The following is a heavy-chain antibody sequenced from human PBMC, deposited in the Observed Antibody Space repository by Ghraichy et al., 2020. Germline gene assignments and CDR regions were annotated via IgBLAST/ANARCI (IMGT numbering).Heavy chain of an antibody. CDR1: GFTFSSYA. CDR3: ARVPLVFRTQYYFDY. CDR2: ISDAGTNK. Sequence: GGSLRLSCAASGFTFSSYAMHWVRQAPGKGLEWVAVISDAGTNKYYADSVKGRFTISRDNSKNTLYLQMNSLRAEDTAVYYCARVPLVFRTQYYFDYWGQGTLVTVSS. J-gene: IGHJ4*02. V-gene: IGHV3-30*04. D-gene: IGHD2-8*01.